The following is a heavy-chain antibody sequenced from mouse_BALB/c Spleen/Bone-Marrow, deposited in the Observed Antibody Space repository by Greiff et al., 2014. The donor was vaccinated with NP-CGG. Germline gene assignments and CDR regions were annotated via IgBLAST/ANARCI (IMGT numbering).Heavy chain of an antibody. J-gene: IGHJ4*01. D-gene: IGHD2-14*01. Sequence: QVQLQQPGAKLVRPGVSVKISCKGSGYTFTDHAMHWVKRSHAKSLEWIGLISGYYGDAIYNQKFKGKATMTVDKSSSTAYTELARLTSEDSAIYYCARSGKVRNAMDYWGQGTSVTVSS. CDR3: ARSGKVRNAMDY. V-gene: IGHV1S137*01. CDR1: GYTFTDHA. CDR2: ISGYYGDA.